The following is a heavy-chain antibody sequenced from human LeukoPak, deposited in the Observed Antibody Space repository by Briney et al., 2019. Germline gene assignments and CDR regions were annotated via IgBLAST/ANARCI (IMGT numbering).Heavy chain of an antibody. Sequence: PGGSLRLSCAASGFTFSSYWMSWVRQAPGKGLEWVANIKQDGSEKYYADSVKGRFTISRDNSKNTLYLQMNSLRAEDTAVYYCAKDRSRNYGDYDALDYWGQGTLVTVSS. D-gene: IGHD4-17*01. CDR2: IKQDGSEK. CDR3: AKDRSRNYGDYDALDY. J-gene: IGHJ4*02. V-gene: IGHV3-7*01. CDR1: GFTFSSYW.